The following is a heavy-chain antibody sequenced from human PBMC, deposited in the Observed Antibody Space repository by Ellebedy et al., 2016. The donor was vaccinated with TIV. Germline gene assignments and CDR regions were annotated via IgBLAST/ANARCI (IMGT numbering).Heavy chain of an antibody. J-gene: IGHJ4*02. CDR2: IKEDGSEK. D-gene: IGHD4-17*01. CDR1: GFTFSNYW. V-gene: IGHV3-7*01. CDR3: AMNDNGDHGDYFEY. Sequence: PGGSLRLSCTASGFTFSNYWMTWVRQAPGKGLEWVANIKEDGSEKFYVDSVKGRFTISRDNAKNSLYLQIDSLRAEDTAVYYCAMNDNGDHGDYFEYWGQGIWVTVSS.